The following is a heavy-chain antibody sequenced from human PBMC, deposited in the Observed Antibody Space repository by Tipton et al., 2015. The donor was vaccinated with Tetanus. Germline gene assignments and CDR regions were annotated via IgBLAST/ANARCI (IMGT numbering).Heavy chain of an antibody. Sequence: SLRLSCAASGFTVSSNYMSWVRQAPGKGLEWVSVIYSGGSTYYADSVKGRFTISRDNSKNTLYLQMNSLRAEDTDVYYCARARTVTSSNYYYGMDVWGQGTTVTVSS. CDR2: IYSGGST. CDR1: GFTVSSNY. D-gene: IGHD5-18*01. CDR3: ARARTVTSSNYYYGMDV. J-gene: IGHJ6*02. V-gene: IGHV3-53*01.